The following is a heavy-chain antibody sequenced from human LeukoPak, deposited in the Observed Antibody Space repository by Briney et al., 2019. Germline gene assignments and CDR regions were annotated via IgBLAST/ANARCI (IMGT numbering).Heavy chain of an antibody. Sequence: SETLSLTCGVFGVSINDYYWSWIRQSPGKGLEWIGEISHTEGTRYNPSLESRVTMSVGTSENQLSLKLIFVSAGDTAVYYCARIRCGHSGSVCYNHWGLGTLVTVSS. CDR3: ARIRCGHSGSVCYNH. J-gene: IGHJ4*02. V-gene: IGHV4-34*01. D-gene: IGHD2-21*01. CDR2: ISHTEGT. CDR1: GVSINDYY.